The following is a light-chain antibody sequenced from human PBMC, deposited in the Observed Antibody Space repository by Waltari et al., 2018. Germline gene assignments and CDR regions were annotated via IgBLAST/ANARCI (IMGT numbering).Light chain of an antibody. CDR2: DVS. J-gene: IGLJ3*02. CDR1: SSDVGGYNY. V-gene: IGLV2-14*01. Sequence: QSALTQPASVSGSPGQSITISCTGTSSDVGGYNYVSWYQQHPGKAPKLMIYDVSNRPSGVSNRFSGSKSGNTASLTISVLQAEDEADYYCSSYTSSSIPWVFGGGTKLTVL. CDR3: SSYTSSSIPWV.